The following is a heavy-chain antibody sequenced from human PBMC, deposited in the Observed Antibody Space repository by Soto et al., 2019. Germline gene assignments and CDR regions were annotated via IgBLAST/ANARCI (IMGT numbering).Heavy chain of an antibody. CDR3: AKWNGYGDY. CDR1: GFSFSTYG. Sequence: EVQLLESGGGLVQPGGYLRLSCAVSGFSFSTYGVTWVRQAPGKGLEWVSGVSGGSGVTHYADSVKGRFTITGDNSKNAVYLHMNSLRVEDTAVYYCAKWNGYGDYWGQGTLVTVSS. V-gene: IGHV3-23*01. J-gene: IGHJ4*02. D-gene: IGHD1-1*01. CDR2: VSGGSGVT.